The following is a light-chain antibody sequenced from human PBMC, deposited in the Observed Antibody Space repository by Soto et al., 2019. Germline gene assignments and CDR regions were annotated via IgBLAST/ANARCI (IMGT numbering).Light chain of an antibody. J-gene: IGKJ1*01. Sequence: AIQMTQSPSSLSASVGDRVTITCRASQGIRNDLGWYQQKPGKAPKLLIYAASSLQSWVPSRFSGSGSRTDFTLTISSLQPEDFATYYCQQDYNYPRTFGQGTKVEIK. V-gene: IGKV1-6*01. CDR2: AAS. CDR3: QQDYNYPRT. CDR1: QGIRND.